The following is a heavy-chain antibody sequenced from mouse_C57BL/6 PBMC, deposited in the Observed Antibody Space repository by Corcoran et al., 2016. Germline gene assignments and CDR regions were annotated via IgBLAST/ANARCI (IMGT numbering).Heavy chain of an antibody. CDR1: GYSITSGYY. J-gene: IGHJ2*01. CDR2: ISYDGSN. D-gene: IGHD1-1*01. V-gene: IGHV3-6*01. CDR3: ARGDTTVVALYYFDY. Sequence: DVQLQESGPGLVKPSQSLSLTCSVTGYSITSGYYWNWIRQFPGNKLEWMGYISYDGSNNYNPSLKNRISITRDTSKNQFFLKLNSVTTEDTATYYCARGDTTVVALYYFDYWGQGTTLTVSS.